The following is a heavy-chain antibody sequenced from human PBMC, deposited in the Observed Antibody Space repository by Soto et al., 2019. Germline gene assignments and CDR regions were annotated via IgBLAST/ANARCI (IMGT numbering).Heavy chain of an antibody. J-gene: IGHJ6*02. CDR1: GSDFSTYS. Sequence: GGSLRLSGRASGSDFSTYSMNWVRQAPGQGLEWIAYVSLDSDSIQYADSVKGRFTISRDDAENSLYLQMDSLRDEDTATYYCARLYYDYVWGQGTTVTVSS. D-gene: IGHD3-3*01. CDR2: VSLDSDSI. V-gene: IGHV3-48*02. CDR3: ARLYYDYV.